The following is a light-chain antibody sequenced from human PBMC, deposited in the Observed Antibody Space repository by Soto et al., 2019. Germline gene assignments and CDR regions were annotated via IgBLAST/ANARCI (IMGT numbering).Light chain of an antibody. V-gene: IGKV3-15*01. CDR3: QQYNTWPLT. J-gene: IGKJ4*01. Sequence: IVITESPPTLSVSPGERATLSCRASQSVYNNLAWYQQKPGQAPSLLIYGASTRATGIPARFSGSGSGTDFTLTISRLEPEDFAVYYCQQYNTWPLTFGGGTKVDI. CDR2: GAS. CDR1: QSVYNN.